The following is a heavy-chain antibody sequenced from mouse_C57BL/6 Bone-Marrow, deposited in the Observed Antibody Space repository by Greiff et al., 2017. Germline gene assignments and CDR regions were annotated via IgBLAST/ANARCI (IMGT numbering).Heavy chain of an antibody. J-gene: IGHJ2*01. D-gene: IGHD4-1*02. CDR1: GYTFTSYW. Sequence: QVQLQQPGAELVRPGTSVKLSCKASGYTFTSYWMHWVKQRPGQGLEWIGVIDPSDSYTNYNQKFKGKATLTVDTSSSTAYMQLSSLTSEDSAVYYCARQLGYFDYWGQGTTLTVSS. CDR3: ARQLGYFDY. V-gene: IGHV1-59*01. CDR2: IDPSDSYT.